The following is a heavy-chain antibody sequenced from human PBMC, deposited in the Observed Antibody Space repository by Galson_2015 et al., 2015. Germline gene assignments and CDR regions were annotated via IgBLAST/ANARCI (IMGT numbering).Heavy chain of an antibody. Sequence: SLRLSCAASGFTFSSYGMHWVRQAPGKGLEWVAVISYDGSNKYYADSVKGRFTISRDNSKNTLYLQMNSLRAEDTAVYYCAKEGPCSSTSCYENLDYWGQGTLVTVSS. J-gene: IGHJ4*02. CDR1: GFTFSSYG. V-gene: IGHV3-30*18. D-gene: IGHD2-2*01. CDR2: ISYDGSNK. CDR3: AKEGPCSSTSCYENLDY.